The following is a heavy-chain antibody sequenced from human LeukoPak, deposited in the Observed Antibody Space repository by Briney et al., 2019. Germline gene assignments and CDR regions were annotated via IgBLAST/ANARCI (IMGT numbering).Heavy chain of an antibody. V-gene: IGHV3-13*01. CDR3: ARGGTGDDAFDI. CDR2: IGTAGDT. CDR1: GFTFSSYD. D-gene: IGHD2-15*01. Sequence: GGSLRLSCAASGFTFSSYDMHWVRQATGKGLEWVSAIGTAGDTYYPGSVKGRFTISRENAKNSLYLQMNSLRAGDTAVYYCARGGTGDDAFDIWGQGTMVTVSS. J-gene: IGHJ3*02.